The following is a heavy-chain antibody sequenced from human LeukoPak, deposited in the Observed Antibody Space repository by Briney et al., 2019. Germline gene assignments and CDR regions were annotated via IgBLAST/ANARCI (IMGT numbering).Heavy chain of an antibody. Sequence: GGSLRLSCAASGFTFSSNWMHWVRQAPGKGLVWVSRINEDGSTTNYADSVKGRSTIFRDNAKNTLYLQMNSLRAEDTAVYYCARDIGATNWFDPWGQGTLVTVSS. D-gene: IGHD1-26*01. J-gene: IGHJ5*02. CDR3: ARDIGATNWFDP. CDR2: INEDGSTT. CDR1: GFTFSSNW. V-gene: IGHV3-74*01.